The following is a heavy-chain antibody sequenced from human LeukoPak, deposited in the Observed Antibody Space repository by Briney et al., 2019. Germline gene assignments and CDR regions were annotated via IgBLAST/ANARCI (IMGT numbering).Heavy chain of an antibody. J-gene: IGHJ4*02. Sequence: PGGSLRLSCAASGFTFSTYAMSWVRQAPGKGLEWVSVISGSGGSTYYADSMKGRFTISRDNSENTLYLQMNSLRAEDTAIYYCAKGSRDGYNYDYWGQGTLVTVSS. V-gene: IGHV3-23*01. CDR3: AKGSRDGYNYDY. CDR2: ISGSGGST. D-gene: IGHD5-24*01. CDR1: GFTFSTYA.